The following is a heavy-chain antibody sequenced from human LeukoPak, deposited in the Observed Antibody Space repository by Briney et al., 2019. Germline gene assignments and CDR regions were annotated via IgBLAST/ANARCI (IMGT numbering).Heavy chain of an antibody. J-gene: IGHJ6*03. Sequence: SETLSLTCAVYGGSFGGYYWSWIRQPPGKGLEWIGEINHSGSTNYNPSLKSRVTISVDTSKNQFSLKLSSVTAADTAVYYCARPSGDFWSGYHYYMDVWGKGTTVTVSS. CDR2: INHSGST. CDR3: ARPSGDFWSGYHYYMDV. CDR1: GGSFGGYY. V-gene: IGHV4-34*01. D-gene: IGHD3-3*01.